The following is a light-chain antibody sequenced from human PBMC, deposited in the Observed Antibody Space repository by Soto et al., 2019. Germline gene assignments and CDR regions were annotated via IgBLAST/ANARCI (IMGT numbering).Light chain of an antibody. J-gene: IGLJ3*02. CDR1: SSDVGAYKY. Sequence: QSVLTQAPSESGSPGQSVTISCTGTSSDVGAYKYVSWYQQYPGKAPKLMIYEVSKRPSGVPDRFSGSKSGNTASLTVSGLQAEDEADYYCTSYVGSNIWVFGGGTKLTVL. CDR3: TSYVGSNIWV. V-gene: IGLV2-8*01. CDR2: EVS.